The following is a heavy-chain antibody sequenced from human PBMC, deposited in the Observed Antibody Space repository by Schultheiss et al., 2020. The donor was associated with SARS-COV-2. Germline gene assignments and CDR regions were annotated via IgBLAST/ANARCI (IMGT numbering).Heavy chain of an antibody. Sequence: GGSLRLSCAASGFTFSSYAMHWVRQAPGKGLEWVAVISYDGSNKYYADSVKGRFTISRDNSKNTLYLQMNSLRAEDTAVYYCAKDRPVGRGKSYYGMDVWGQGTTVTVSS. J-gene: IGHJ6*02. CDR1: GFTFSSYA. CDR3: AKDRPVGRGKSYYGMDV. V-gene: IGHV3-30*07. CDR2: ISYDGSNK. D-gene: IGHD2-2*01.